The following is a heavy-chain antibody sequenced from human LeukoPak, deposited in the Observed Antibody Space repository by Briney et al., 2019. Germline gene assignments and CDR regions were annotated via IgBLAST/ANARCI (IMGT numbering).Heavy chain of an antibody. J-gene: IGHJ5*02. V-gene: IGHV1-46*01. D-gene: IGHD2-8*01. Sequence: ASVKVSCKASGYSFTSYYIHWVRQAPGQGLEWMGIINPNSGSTSYAPKFQGRVTMTSDTSTSTVYLELSSLRSEDTAIYYCARMVSWGQGTLVIVSS. CDR3: ARMVS. CDR2: INPNSGST. CDR1: GYSFTSYY.